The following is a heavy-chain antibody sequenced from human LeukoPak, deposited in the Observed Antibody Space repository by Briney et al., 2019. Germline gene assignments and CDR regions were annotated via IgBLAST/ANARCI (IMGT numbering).Heavy chain of an antibody. D-gene: IGHD3-3*01. Sequence: GGSLRLSCAASGYIFTNYFMSWVRQAPGKGLEWVASIKHDGSEKYYVYSVRGRFTISRDNTMNSLYLQMSSLRAEDTAVYYCATDRGWRTSGYYLYYFEYWGQGTLVTYSS. V-gene: IGHV3-7*01. CDR3: ATDRGWRTSGYYLYYFEY. CDR2: IKHDGSEK. J-gene: IGHJ4*02. CDR1: GYIFTNYF.